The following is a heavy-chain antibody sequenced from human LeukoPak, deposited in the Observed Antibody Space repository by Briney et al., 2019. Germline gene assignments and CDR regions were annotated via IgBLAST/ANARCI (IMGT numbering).Heavy chain of an antibody. J-gene: IGHJ4*02. V-gene: IGHV3-23*01. CDR3: AKDGRVNYYDSSGYSGPDY. D-gene: IGHD3-22*01. CDR1: GFPFSSYA. Sequence: GGSLRLSCAASGFPFSSYAMSWVRQAPGKGLEWVSAISGSGGSTYYADSVKGRFTISRDNSKNTLYLQMNSLRAEDTAVYYCAKDGRVNYYDSSGYSGPDYWGQGTLVTVSS. CDR2: ISGSGGST.